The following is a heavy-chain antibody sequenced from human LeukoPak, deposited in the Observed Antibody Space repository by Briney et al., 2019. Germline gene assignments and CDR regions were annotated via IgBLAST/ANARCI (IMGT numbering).Heavy chain of an antibody. V-gene: IGHV4-59*02. CDR1: GGSVSSSF. Sequence: PSETLSLTCSVSGGSVSSSFWSWIRQPPGKGLGGIGHIYYSGSTNYTPSLKSRVTISVDTSKNHFSLKVTSVTAADTAVYYCARVGPTDDYGDSHDAFDIWGQGTLVAVSS. J-gene: IGHJ3*02. D-gene: IGHD4-17*01. CDR2: IYYSGST. CDR3: ARVGPTDDYGDSHDAFDI.